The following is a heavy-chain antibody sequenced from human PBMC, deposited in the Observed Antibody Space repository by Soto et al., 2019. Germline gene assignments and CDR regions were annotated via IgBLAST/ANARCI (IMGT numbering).Heavy chain of an antibody. V-gene: IGHV4-59*10. D-gene: IGHD1-26*01. Sequence: PSETLSLTCAVYGDSINSYYWTWIRQPAGKGLEWIGRINHGGSTDYNPSLKSRVTMSGDTSKNQFSLKLSSVTAADTAVYYCARHAGPATVSALFASGGKGTLV. CDR3: ARHAGPATVSALFAS. J-gene: IGHJ4*02. CDR1: GDSINSYY. CDR2: INHGGST.